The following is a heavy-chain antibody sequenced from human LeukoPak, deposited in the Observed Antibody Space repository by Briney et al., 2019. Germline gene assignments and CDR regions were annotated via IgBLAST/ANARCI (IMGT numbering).Heavy chain of an antibody. Sequence: GGSLRLSCAASGFSFSNAWMSWVRQTPGKGLEWVGRIKSKTDVGPTDYAASVKGRFTVSRDDSKNTLYLEMNSLKNEDTAVYYCTTGPAKGFDYWGQETLVTVSS. J-gene: IGHJ4*02. V-gene: IGHV3-15*01. CDR3: TTGPAKGFDY. CDR1: GFSFSNAW. D-gene: IGHD4/OR15-4a*01. CDR2: IKSKTDVGPT.